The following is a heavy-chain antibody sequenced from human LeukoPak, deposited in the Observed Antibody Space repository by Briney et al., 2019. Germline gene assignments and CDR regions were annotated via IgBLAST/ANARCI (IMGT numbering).Heavy chain of an antibody. Sequence: SETLSLTCTVSDGSVSSGSYYWSWIRQPPGKGLEWIGYIYYSGSTNYNPSLKSRVTISVDTSKNQFSLKLSSVTAADTAVYYCARDEGAVDYWGQGTLVTVSS. D-gene: IGHD1-26*01. CDR3: ARDEGAVDY. CDR1: DGSVSSGSYY. CDR2: IYYSGST. V-gene: IGHV4-61*01. J-gene: IGHJ4*02.